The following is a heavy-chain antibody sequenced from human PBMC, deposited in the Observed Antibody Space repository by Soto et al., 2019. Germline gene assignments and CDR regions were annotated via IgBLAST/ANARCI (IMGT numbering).Heavy chain of an antibody. D-gene: IGHD2-2*02. CDR3: AREGYCSSTSCYTDY. CDR2: IKQDGSEK. J-gene: IGHJ4*02. V-gene: IGHV3-7*03. CDR1: GFTFSSYW. Sequence: LRLSCAASGFTFSSYWMSWVRQAPGKGLEWVANIKQDGSEKYYVDSVKGRFTISRDNAKNSLYLQMNSLRAEDTAVYYCAREGYCSSTSCYTDYWGQGTLVTVSS.